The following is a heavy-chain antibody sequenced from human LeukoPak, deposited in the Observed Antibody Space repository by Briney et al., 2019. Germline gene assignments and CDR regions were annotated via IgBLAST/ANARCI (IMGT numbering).Heavy chain of an antibody. Sequence: PSETLSLTCTVSGDSISSYYWSWIRQPPGKGLEWIGYIYYSGSTNYNPSLKSRVTISVDTSKNQFSLKLSSVTAADTAVYYCARVLGGSYYSVEYYYYGMDVWGQGTTVTVSS. CDR2: IYYSGST. V-gene: IGHV4-59*01. J-gene: IGHJ6*02. D-gene: IGHD1-26*01. CDR1: GDSISSYY. CDR3: ARVLGGSYYSVEYYYYGMDV.